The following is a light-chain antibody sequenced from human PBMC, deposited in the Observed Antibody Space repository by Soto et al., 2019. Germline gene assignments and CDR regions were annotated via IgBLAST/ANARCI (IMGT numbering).Light chain of an antibody. J-gene: IGKJ1*01. CDR2: GVS. CDR3: QQYNNWPPLT. V-gene: IGKV3-15*01. Sequence: EIVMTQSPATLSVSPGERATLACRASQSVSSNLAWYQQKPGQAPRLLIYGVSTRATGIPDRFSGSGSGTELTLTISSLQSEDFAIYYCQQYNNWPPLTFGQGTKV. CDR1: QSVSSN.